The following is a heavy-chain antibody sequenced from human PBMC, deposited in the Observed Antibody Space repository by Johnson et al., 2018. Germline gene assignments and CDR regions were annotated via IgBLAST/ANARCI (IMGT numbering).Heavy chain of an antibody. V-gene: IGHV3-33*01. CDR3: VRFQAGSYNGLDV. J-gene: IGHJ6*02. Sequence: QVQLVQSGGGVVQXGRSXRLXCAASGFTLNYYNYGFHWVRQAPGKGLEWGGVVSYEGSLTYDADSVKGRFTIPSDISNNTVFPQMRSLRADEPGSYFCVRFQAGSYNGLDVWGQGTTVTVSS. CDR1: GFTLNYYNYG. D-gene: IGHD2-2*02. CDR2: VSYEGSLT.